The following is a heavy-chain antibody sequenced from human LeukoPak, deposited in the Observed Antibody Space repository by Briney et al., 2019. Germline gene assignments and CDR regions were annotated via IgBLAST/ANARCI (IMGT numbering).Heavy chain of an antibody. Sequence: PGGSLRLSCAASGFIVNTNYMTWVRQAPGRGLEWVSLIYADGNTYYADSVKGRVTISRDISKNAVYLEMSSLRAEDTAVYYCARDSYGDANFVSWGQGTLVTVSS. CDR3: ARDSYGDANFVS. CDR2: IYADGNT. J-gene: IGHJ4*02. V-gene: IGHV3-66*01. CDR1: GFIVNTNY. D-gene: IGHD4-17*01.